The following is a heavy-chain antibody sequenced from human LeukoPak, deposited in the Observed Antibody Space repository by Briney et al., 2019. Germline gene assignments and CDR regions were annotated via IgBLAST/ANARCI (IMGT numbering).Heavy chain of an antibody. Sequence: ASVKVSCKASGYAFTLYGISWVRQAPGQGLEWMGWISAYNGNTNYAQKLQGRVTMTTDTSTSTAYMELRSLRSDDTAVYYCARTRYCSGGSCLDYWGQGTLVTISS. D-gene: IGHD2-15*01. CDR1: GYAFTLYG. J-gene: IGHJ4*02. CDR3: ARTRYCSGGSCLDY. V-gene: IGHV1-18*01. CDR2: ISAYNGNT.